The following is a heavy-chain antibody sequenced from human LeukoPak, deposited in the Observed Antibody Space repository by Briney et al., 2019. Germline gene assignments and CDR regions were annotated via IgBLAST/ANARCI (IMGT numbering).Heavy chain of an antibody. CDR1: GYTFTSYD. Sequence: ASVKVSCKASGYTFTSYDISWVRQAPGQGLEWMGWISAYNGNTNYAQKLQGRVTMTTDTSTSTAYMELRSLRSDDTAVYYCARDVTYYDTPIPYYYYGMDVRGQGTTVTVSS. J-gene: IGHJ6*02. D-gene: IGHD3-22*01. V-gene: IGHV1-18*01. CDR2: ISAYNGNT. CDR3: ARDVTYYDTPIPYYYYGMDV.